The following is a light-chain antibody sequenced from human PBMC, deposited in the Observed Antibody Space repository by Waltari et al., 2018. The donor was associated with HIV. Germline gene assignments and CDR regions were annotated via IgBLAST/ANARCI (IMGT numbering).Light chain of an antibody. CDR1: SSDVGGYNY. CDR2: EVN. Sequence: QSALTPPASVSGSPGQSITLSCTGTSSDVGGYNYVSWYQQHPGKAPKLMISEVNNRPSGVSNRFSGSKSGNTASLTISGLQAEDEADYYCSSYTSSSTLYVFGTGTKVTVL. V-gene: IGLV2-14*01. J-gene: IGLJ1*01. CDR3: SSYTSSSTLYV.